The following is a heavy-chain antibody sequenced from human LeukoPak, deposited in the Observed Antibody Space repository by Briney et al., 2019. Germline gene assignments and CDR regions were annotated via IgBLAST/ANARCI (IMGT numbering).Heavy chain of an antibody. CDR2: ISGSGGST. V-gene: IGHV3-23*01. D-gene: IGHD3-22*01. CDR1: GFTFSSYA. J-gene: IGHJ3*02. CDR3: ARDLVWYYDSSGPWGAFDI. Sequence: PGGSLRLSCAASGFTFSSYAMSWVRQAPGKGLEWVSAISGSGGSTYYADSVKGRFTISRDNAKNSLYLQMNSLRAEDTAVYYCARDLVWYYDSSGPWGAFDIWGQGTMVTVSS.